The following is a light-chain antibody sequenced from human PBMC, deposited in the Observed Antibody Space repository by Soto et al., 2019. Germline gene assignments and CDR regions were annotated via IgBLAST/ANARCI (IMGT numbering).Light chain of an antibody. CDR2: DAS. V-gene: IGKV3-11*01. CDR1: QSVSTY. CDR3: QQYGSSPPIT. J-gene: IGKJ4*01. Sequence: EIVLTQSPATLSLSPGERATLSCRASQSVSTYLNWYQQKPGQAPRLLIYDASNRATGIPARFSGSGSGTDFTLTISSPEPEDFAVYYCQQYGSSPPITFGGGTKVDIK.